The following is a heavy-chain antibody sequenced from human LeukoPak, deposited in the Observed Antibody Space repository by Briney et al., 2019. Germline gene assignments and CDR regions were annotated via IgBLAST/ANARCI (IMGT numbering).Heavy chain of an antibody. D-gene: IGHD3-10*01. V-gene: IGHV1-24*01. Sequence: ASVKVSCKVTGYTFTELSMHWVRQAPGKGLEWMGGFNPEDDKTVYAQKFQGRVTMTEDTSTDTAYMELRSLRSDNTAVYYCARGLYYDAGRGFDPWGQGTLVTVSS. CDR3: ARGLYYDAGRGFDP. CDR1: GYTFTELS. J-gene: IGHJ5*02. CDR2: FNPEDDKT.